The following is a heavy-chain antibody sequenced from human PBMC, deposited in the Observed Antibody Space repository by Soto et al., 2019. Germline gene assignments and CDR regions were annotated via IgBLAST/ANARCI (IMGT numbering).Heavy chain of an antibody. CDR1: GYAYTDDD. D-gene: IGHD3-10*01. CDR2: LNPKNGAT. Sequence: ASLNRACKSAGYAYTDDDINWRRQTPRQGLEWMGWLNPKNGATGSALRFKGRLTMTSDVATTTVFMELRGLRSEDMAVYYCARVKGYGSGSEGFDNWGQGTMVSVS. V-gene: IGHV1-8*02. J-gene: IGHJ4*02. CDR3: ARVKGYGSGSEGFDN.